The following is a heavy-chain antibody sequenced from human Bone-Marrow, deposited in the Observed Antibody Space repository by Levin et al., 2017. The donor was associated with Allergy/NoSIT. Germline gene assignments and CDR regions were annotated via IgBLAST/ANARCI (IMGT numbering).Heavy chain of an antibody. CDR2: ISFDGYWK. CDR1: RFSFTDYA. CDR3: AALVNDAFDM. D-gene: IGHD1-1*01. V-gene: IGHV3-30*04. Sequence: LTGGSLRLSCAASRFSFTDYAIQWVRQAPGKGLEWVAAISFDGYWKHYADSVEGRFTISRDNAKTSLDLQMNSLRVEDTAMYYCAALVNDAFDMWGPGTLVTVSS. J-gene: IGHJ3*02.